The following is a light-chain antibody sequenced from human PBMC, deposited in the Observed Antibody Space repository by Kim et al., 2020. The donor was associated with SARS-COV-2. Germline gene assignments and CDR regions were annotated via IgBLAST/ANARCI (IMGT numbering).Light chain of an antibody. CDR3: MQALQNPYT. Sequence: DIVLTQSPLSLPVTPGEPASISCRSSQSLLHSNGYKYLDWYLQKPGQSPQLLISLGSNRASGVPDRFSGSGSGTDFTLKISRVEAEDVGVYYCMQALQNPYTFGQGTKVEI. V-gene: IGKV2-28*01. J-gene: IGKJ2*01. CDR1: QSLLHSNGYKY. CDR2: LGS.